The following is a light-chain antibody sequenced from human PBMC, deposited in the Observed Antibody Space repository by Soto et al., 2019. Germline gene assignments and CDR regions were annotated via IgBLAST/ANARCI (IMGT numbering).Light chain of an antibody. CDR2: AAS. CDR1: QSVSGW. CDR3: QQYYSYPT. J-gene: IGKJ3*01. Sequence: DIQMTQSPSSLSASVGDRFTITCRASQSVSGWLAWYQHQPGKAPKLLIYAASTLQSGVPSRFSGSGSGTDFTLTISCLQSEDFATYYCQQYYSYPTFGPGTKVDI. V-gene: IGKV1D-16*01.